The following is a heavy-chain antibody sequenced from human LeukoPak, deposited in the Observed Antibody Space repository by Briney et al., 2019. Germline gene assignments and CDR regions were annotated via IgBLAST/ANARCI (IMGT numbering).Heavy chain of an antibody. Sequence: PSETLSLTCTVSGGSISSSSYYWGWIRQPPGKGLGWIGSIYYSGSTYYNPSLKSRVTISVDTSKNQFSLKLSSVTAADTAVYYCARLRSYYDILTGYTYYFDYWGQGTLVTVSS. D-gene: IGHD3-9*01. CDR1: GGSISSSSYY. CDR2: IYYSGST. J-gene: IGHJ4*02. CDR3: ARLRSYYDILTGYTYYFDY. V-gene: IGHV4-39*01.